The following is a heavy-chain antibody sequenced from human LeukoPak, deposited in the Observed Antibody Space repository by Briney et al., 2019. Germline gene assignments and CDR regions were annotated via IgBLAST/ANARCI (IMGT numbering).Heavy chain of an antibody. D-gene: IGHD5-18*01. CDR3: ASEQKNTYGPLGY. J-gene: IGHJ4*02. CDR2: IYSGGAT. V-gene: IGHV3-53*01. Sequence: GGSLRLSCAVSGFTFSSNYMTWVRQAPGKGLEWVSVIYSGGATHYADSVKGRFTLSRDNSQNTLNLQMSNLRPEDTTIYYCASEQKNTYGPLGYWGQGTLVTVSS. CDR1: GFTFSSNY.